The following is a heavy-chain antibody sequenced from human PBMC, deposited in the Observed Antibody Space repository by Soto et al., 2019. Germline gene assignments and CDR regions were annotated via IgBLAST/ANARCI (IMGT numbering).Heavy chain of an antibody. D-gene: IGHD2-2*01. Sequence: QVQLVESGGGVVQPGRSLRLSCAASGFSFSSYALHWVRQAPGKGLEWVAVISYDGSNKYYTDSVKGRFTISRDNSKNTLYLQMNSLRVEDTAVYFCARGVGLYYYDDMGVWGQGTTVTVSS. CDR1: GFSFSSYA. V-gene: IGHV3-30-3*01. CDR3: ARGVGLYYYDDMGV. CDR2: ISYDGSNK. J-gene: IGHJ6*02.